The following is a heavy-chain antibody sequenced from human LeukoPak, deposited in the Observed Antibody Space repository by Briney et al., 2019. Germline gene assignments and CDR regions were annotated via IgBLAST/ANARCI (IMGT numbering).Heavy chain of an antibody. Sequence: ASVKVSCKASGYTFTSYAMHWVRQAPGQRLEWMGWINAGNGNTKYSQKFQGRVTITRDTSASTAYMELSSLRSEDTAVYYCARDRGAITYYYGSGSYYKPLGYWGQGTLVTVSS. J-gene: IGHJ4*02. CDR1: GYTFTSYA. CDR2: INAGNGNT. V-gene: IGHV1-3*01. CDR3: ARDRGAITYYYGSGSYYKPLGY. D-gene: IGHD3-10*01.